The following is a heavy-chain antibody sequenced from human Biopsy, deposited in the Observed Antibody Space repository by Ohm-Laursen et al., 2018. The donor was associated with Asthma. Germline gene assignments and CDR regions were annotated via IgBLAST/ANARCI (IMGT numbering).Heavy chain of an antibody. V-gene: IGHV1-69*11. Sequence: SVKVSCKASGYTFTGYYMHWVRQAPGQGLEWMGWIIPVLGTPDHAQMFEGRVTITADESTSTAYMELSSLSSEDTAVYYCARGYSGSDRIVYYYSGLEVWGQGTTVTVSS. CDR2: IIPVLGTP. CDR1: GYTFTGYY. D-gene: IGHD5-12*01. CDR3: ARGYSGSDRIVYYYSGLEV. J-gene: IGHJ6*02.